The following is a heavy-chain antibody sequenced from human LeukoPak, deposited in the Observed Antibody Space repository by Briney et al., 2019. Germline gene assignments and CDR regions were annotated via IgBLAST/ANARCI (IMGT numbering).Heavy chain of an antibody. CDR1: GYTFTGYY. J-gene: IGHJ4*02. V-gene: IGHV1-2*02. Sequence: ASVTVSCKASGYTFTGYYMQWVRQAPGQGLEWMGWINPNSGGTNYAQKFQGRVTMTRDTSISTAYMELSRLRSDDTAVYYCARELSSSGSYYKKWAFDYWGQGTLVTVSS. CDR2: INPNSGGT. D-gene: IGHD3-10*01. CDR3: ARELSSSGSYYKKWAFDY.